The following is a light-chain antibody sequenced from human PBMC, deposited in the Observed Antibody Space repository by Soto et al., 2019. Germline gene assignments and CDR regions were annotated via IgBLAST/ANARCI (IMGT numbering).Light chain of an antibody. J-gene: IGKJ2*01. CDR3: QQYRSPPPHT. CDR1: QSVSSSY. Sequence: EIVLTQSPGTLSLSPGERATLSCRASQSVSSSYLAWYQQKPGQAPRLLIYGASSVATGIPDGFSGSESGTHLTLSNTRLEPEDFAVQYWQQYRSPPPHTFGQGTKQEIK. V-gene: IGKV3-20*01. CDR2: GAS.